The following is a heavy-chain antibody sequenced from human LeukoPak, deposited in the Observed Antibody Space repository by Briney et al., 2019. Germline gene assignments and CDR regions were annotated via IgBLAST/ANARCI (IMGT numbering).Heavy chain of an antibody. CDR3: ARAGWIITSGIDY. CDR1: GYSISRGYY. D-gene: IGHD1-20*01. J-gene: IGHJ4*02. V-gene: IGHV4-38-2*01. Sequence: SETLSLTYGVSGYSISRGYYWAWIRQPPGKGLEWIATIYHTGSTYYNPSLESRVTISVDTSKNEFSLNLNSVTAADTAVYFCARAGWIITSGIDYWGQGALVTVSS. CDR2: IYHTGST.